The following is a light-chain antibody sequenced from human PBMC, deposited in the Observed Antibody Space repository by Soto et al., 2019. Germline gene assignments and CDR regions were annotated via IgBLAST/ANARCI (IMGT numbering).Light chain of an antibody. CDR2: AAS. J-gene: IGKJ5*01. CDR3: LQSYNPQIT. Sequence: IQVAQSPSSLSPCASAGVPITCRANQSISNYLNSYQQKSGRAPELLVYAASNLQSGVPSRFTGSGSGTHFTLTISGLEPADFATYFCLQSYNPQITVGQGTRVQI. V-gene: IGKV1-39*01. CDR1: QSISNY.